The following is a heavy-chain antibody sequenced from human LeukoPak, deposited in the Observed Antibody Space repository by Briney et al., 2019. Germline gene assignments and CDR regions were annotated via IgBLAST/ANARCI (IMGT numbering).Heavy chain of an antibody. D-gene: IGHD6-13*01. CDR3: ARGIAAPNWFDP. Sequence: GGSLRLSCAASGFTFSDYYMSWIRQARGKGLEWFSYISSSGSTIYYADSMKGRFTISRDNAKNSLYLQMNSLRAEDTAVYYCARGIAAPNWFDPWGQGTLVTVSS. J-gene: IGHJ5*02. CDR2: ISSSGSTI. V-gene: IGHV3-11*01. CDR1: GFTFSDYY.